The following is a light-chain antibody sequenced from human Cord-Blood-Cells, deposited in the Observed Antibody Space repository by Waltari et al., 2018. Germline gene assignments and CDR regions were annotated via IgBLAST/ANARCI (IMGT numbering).Light chain of an antibody. CDR1: SSDVGGYNY. Sequence: QSALTQPASVSGSPGQSITISCTGTSSDVGGYNYVSWYQQHPGKAPTLMLYDVNNPPAGFFHLFSGSKSSNTALMVIAWPPAEEDADYFCSSYTSSSTYVFGTGTKVTVL. CDR3: SSYTSSSTYV. CDR2: DVN. J-gene: IGLJ1*01. V-gene: IGLV2-14*01.